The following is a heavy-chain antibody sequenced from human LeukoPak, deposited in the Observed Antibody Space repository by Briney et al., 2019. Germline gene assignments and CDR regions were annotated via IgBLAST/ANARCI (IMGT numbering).Heavy chain of an antibody. D-gene: IGHD3-16*02. CDR3: AKGKGELSLYPFDY. J-gene: IGHJ4*02. CDR2: ISWNSGSI. CDR1: GFTFDDYA. V-gene: IGHV3-9*01. Sequence: GRSLRLSCAASGFTFDDYAMHWVRQAPGKGLEWVSGISWNSGSIGYADSVKGRFTISRDNAKNSLYLQMNSLRAEDTALYYCAKGKGELSLYPFDYWGQGTLVTVSS.